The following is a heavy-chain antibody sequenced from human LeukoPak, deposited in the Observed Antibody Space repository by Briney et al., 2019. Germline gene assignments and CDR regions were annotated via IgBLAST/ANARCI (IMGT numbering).Heavy chain of an antibody. CDR2: IKQDGSEK. Sequence: DPGGSLRLSCAASGFTFSSYWMSWVRQAPGKGLEWVANIKQDGSEKYYVDSVKGRFTISRDNAKNSLYLQMNSLRAEDTAVYYCARHEVLQFLEWSNWFDPWGQGTLVTVSS. D-gene: IGHD3-3*01. CDR1: GFTFSSYW. V-gene: IGHV3-7*01. J-gene: IGHJ5*02. CDR3: ARHEVLQFLEWSNWFDP.